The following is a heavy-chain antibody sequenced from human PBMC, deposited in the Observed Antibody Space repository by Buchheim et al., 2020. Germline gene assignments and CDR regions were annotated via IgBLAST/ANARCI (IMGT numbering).Heavy chain of an antibody. CDR1: GFTFAGYG. CDR2: INSWGDST. V-gene: IGHV3-23*01. Sequence: EVQLLESGGGLVQTGGSLRLSCAASGFTFAGYGMSWVRQAPGKGLEWASGINSWGDSTYYADSVKGRFTISRDNSKNTVLLHLNSLRVDDTAVYYCAKDTVGGLNYGRLDHWGQGAL. J-gene: IGHJ4*02. CDR3: AKDTVGGLNYGRLDH. D-gene: IGHD3-10*01.